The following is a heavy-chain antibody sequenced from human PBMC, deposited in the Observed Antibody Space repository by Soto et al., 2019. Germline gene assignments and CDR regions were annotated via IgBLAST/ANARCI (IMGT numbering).Heavy chain of an antibody. CDR1: GGSISSGGYS. V-gene: IGHV4-30-2*01. CDR2: IYHGEST. D-gene: IGHD3-22*01. CDR3: ARMGYSSGYSGWFDP. Sequence: TSETLSLTCAVSGGSISSGGYSWSWIRQPPGKGLEWIGYIYHGESTYYNPSLKSRVTISVDRSKNQFSLKLSSVTAEDTAVYYCARMGYSSGYSGWFDPWGQGTLVTV. J-gene: IGHJ5*02.